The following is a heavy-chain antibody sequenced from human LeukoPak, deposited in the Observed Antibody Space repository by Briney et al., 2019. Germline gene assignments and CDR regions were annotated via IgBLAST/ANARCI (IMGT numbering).Heavy chain of an antibody. Sequence: PGGSLRLSCAASGFTFSGSAMHWVRQASGKGLEWVGRIRSKANSYATAYAASVKGRFTISRDDSKNTAYLQMNSLKTEDTAVYYCTRLEAPPDYWGQGTLVTVSS. CDR3: TRLEAPPDY. CDR2: IRSKANSYAT. V-gene: IGHV3-73*01. J-gene: IGHJ4*02. CDR1: GFTFSGSA.